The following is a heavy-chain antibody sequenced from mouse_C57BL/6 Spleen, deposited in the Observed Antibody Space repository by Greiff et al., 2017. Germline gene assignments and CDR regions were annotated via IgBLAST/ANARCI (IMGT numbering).Heavy chain of an antibody. D-gene: IGHD4-1*01. Sequence: QVQLQQPGAELVRPGSSVKLSCKASGYTFTSYWMDWVKQRPGQGLEWIGNIYPSDSETHYNQKFKDKATLTVDKSSSTAYMQLSSLTSEDSAVYYCARGDWDLVFDYWGQGTTLTVSA. CDR3: ARGDWDLVFDY. V-gene: IGHV1-61*01. CDR1: GYTFTSYW. CDR2: IYPSDSET. J-gene: IGHJ2*01.